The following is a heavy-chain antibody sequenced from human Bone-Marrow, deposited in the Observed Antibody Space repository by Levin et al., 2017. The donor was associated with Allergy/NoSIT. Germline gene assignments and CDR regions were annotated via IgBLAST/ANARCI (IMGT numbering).Heavy chain of an antibody. CDR3: VRGMIGDVRVAHKEAFDI. CDR1: NFYISSGHY. J-gene: IGHJ3*02. V-gene: IGHV4-38-2*02. CDR2: IYHSGST. D-gene: IGHD3-22*01. Sequence: KSSETLSLTCNVSNFYISSGHYWGWIRQSPGKGLEWFGNIYHSGSTYYNPSLKSRVTMSVDTSKNQFSLKLRSVTAADTAVYHCVRGMIGDVRVAHKEAFDIWGQGTMVTVSS.